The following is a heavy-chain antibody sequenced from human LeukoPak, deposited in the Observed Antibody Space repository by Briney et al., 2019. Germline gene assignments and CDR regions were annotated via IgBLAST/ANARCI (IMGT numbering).Heavy chain of an antibody. CDR3: GREGSGYFDY. J-gene: IGHJ4*02. V-gene: IGHV3-7*01. CDR1: GFTFSSYW. CDR2: IKEGGSEK. Sequence: QSGGSLRLSCAASGFTFSSYWMTWVRQAPGKGLEWVANIKEGGSEKYSVDSVNGRFTISRDNAKNSVYLQMNSLRAEDTAVYYCGREGSGYFDYWGQGHLVTVSS. D-gene: IGHD3-10*01.